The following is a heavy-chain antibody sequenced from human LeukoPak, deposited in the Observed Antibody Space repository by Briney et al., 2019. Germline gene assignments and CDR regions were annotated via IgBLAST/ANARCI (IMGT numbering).Heavy chain of an antibody. CDR2: ISTTGSSI. Sequence: GGSLRLSCAASGFTFSSYGMTWVRQAPGKGLEWVSYISTTGSSIYYADSVKGRFTISRDNVKNLLYLQMNSLRAEDTAVYYCARVQRGIAVALDYWGQGTLATVSS. D-gene: IGHD6-19*01. CDR3: ARVQRGIAVALDY. CDR1: GFTFSSYG. V-gene: IGHV3-48*04. J-gene: IGHJ4*02.